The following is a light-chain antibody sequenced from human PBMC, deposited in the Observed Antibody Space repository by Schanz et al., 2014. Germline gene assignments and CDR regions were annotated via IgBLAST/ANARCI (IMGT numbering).Light chain of an antibody. CDR1: SSDIGGYNY. CDR2: EVS. CDR3: SSYRGISNYV. Sequence: QSALTQPPSASGSPGQSVTISCTGTSSDIGGYNYVSWYQQRPGKAPKLMIYEVSKRPSGVPDRFSGSKSGNTASLTVSGLQAEDEADYYCSSYRGISNYVFGTGTKLTVL. V-gene: IGLV2-8*01. J-gene: IGLJ1*01.